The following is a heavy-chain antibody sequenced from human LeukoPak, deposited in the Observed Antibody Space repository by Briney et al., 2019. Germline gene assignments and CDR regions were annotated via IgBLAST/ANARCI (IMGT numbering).Heavy chain of an antibody. V-gene: IGHV4-61*02. D-gene: IGHD1-26*01. J-gene: IGHJ2*01. CDR3: ARGVGARLGYFDL. CDR1: GGSISSGRYY. Sequence: SQTLSLTCTVSGGSISSGRYYWSCIRQPAGKGLEWIGRIYTSGSTNSTPSLKSRVTISVHTSKHQFCPKRPPVTAANTAVYYCARGVGARLGYFDLWGRGTLVTVSS. CDR2: IYTSGST.